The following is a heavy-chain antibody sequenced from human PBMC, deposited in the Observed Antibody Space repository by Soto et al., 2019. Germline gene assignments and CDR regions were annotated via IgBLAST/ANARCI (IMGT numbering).Heavy chain of an antibody. CDR1: GFTFSTW. D-gene: IGHD5-12*01. CDR2: INSDGSSI. CDR3: TRGASGYGNFDY. J-gene: IGHJ4*02. V-gene: IGHV3-74*01. Sequence: EVQLVEPAGGLVQPGGSLRLSRAASGFTFSTWMHWVRQAPGKGLVWVSRINSDGSSITYADSVKGRFIISRDNAKNTLYLQMNSLTAEDTAVYYWTRGASGYGNFDYWGQGVLVTVSS.